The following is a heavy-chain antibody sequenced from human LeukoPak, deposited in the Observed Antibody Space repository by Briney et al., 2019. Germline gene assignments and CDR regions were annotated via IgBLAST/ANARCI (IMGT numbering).Heavy chain of an antibody. Sequence: SETLSLTCTVSGGSISSYYWSWIRQPPGKGLEWIGYIYYSGSTNYNPSLKSRVTISVDTSKNQFSLRLTSVTAADTAVYYCARGARLRLFDYWGQGTLLTVSS. CDR2: IYYSGST. V-gene: IGHV4-59*01. CDR1: GGSISSYY. D-gene: IGHD5-12*01. J-gene: IGHJ4*02. CDR3: ARGARLRLFDY.